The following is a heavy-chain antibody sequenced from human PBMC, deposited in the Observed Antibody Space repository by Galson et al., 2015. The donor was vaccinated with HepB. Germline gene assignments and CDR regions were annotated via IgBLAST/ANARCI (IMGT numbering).Heavy chain of an antibody. V-gene: IGHV1-18*01. CDR2: ISAYNGNT. CDR3: ARGGMATRGGPTFDY. Sequence: SVKVSCKASGNTFTTYGINWVRQAPGQGLEWMGWISAYNGNTNYAQKLQGRVTMTIDTSTSTAYMELRSLRSDDTALYFCARGGMATRGGPTFDYWGQGTLVTVSS. J-gene: IGHJ4*02. CDR1: GNTFTTYG. D-gene: IGHD5-24*01.